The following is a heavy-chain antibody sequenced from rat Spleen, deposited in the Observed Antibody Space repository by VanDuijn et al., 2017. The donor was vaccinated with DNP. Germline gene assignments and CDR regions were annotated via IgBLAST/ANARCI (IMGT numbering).Heavy chain of an antibody. D-gene: IGHD1-8*01. V-gene: IGHV5-7*01. J-gene: IGHJ2*01. Sequence: EVQLVESGGGLVQPGRSLKLSCTASGFTFSNYNMAWVRQAPKKGLEWVATISYDGSSTNYRDSVKGRFTISTDNAENTLYLQMDSLRSEDTATYYCTTDNYSAPFDYWGQGVMVTVSS. CDR2: ISYDGSST. CDR3: TTDNYSAPFDY. CDR1: GFTFSNYN.